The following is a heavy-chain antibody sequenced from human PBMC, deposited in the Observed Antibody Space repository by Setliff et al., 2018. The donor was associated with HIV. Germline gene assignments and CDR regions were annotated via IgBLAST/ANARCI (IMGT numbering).Heavy chain of an antibody. CDR1: GYTFTTND. J-gene: IGHJ6*03. CDR3: AREPKSSNGWYGYFYMDV. Sequence: ASVKVSCKASGYTFTTNDINWVRQATGQGLEWMGWMNPKSGNTGYAQKFQGRVTMTRDTSIGTAYMELSSLRSDDTAVYYCAREPKSSNGWYGYFYMDVWGKGTTVTVSS. D-gene: IGHD6-19*01. V-gene: IGHV1-8*02. CDR2: MNPKSGNT.